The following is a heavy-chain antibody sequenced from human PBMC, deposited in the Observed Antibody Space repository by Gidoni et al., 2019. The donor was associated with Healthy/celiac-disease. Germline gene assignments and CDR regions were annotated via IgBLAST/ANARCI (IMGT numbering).Heavy chain of an antibody. Sequence: QLQLQESGPGLVKPSETLSLTCTVPGGSISSSSYYWGWIRQPPGKGLEWIGSIYYSGSTYYNPSLKSRVTISVDTSKNQFSLKLSSVTAADTAVYYCARVGGEDAFDIWGQGTMVTVSS. CDR1: GGSISSSSYY. J-gene: IGHJ3*02. V-gene: IGHV4-39*07. CDR3: ARVGGEDAFDI. CDR2: IYYSGST. D-gene: IGHD2-21*01.